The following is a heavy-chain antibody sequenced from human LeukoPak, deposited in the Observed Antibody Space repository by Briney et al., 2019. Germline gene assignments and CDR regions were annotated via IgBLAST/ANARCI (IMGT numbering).Heavy chain of an antibody. Sequence: SETLSLTCTVSGGSIISYYWSWIRQPAGKGLEWIGRIYTSGSTIYNPSLKSRVTMSVDTSKNQFSLKLSSVTAADTAVYYCARGRYESTRLSSYYYLYMDVWGKGTTVTVSS. J-gene: IGHJ6*03. D-gene: IGHD6-6*01. V-gene: IGHV4-4*07. CDR2: IYTSGST. CDR1: GGSIISYY. CDR3: ARGRYESTRLSSYYYLYMDV.